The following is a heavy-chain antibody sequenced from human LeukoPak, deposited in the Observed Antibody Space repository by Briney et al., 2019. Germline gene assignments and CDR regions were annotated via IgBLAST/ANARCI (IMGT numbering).Heavy chain of an antibody. J-gene: IGHJ4*02. V-gene: IGHV3-7*03. Sequence: GGSLRLSCAASGFTFSSYWMSWVRQAPGKGLEWVANIKQDGSEKYYVDSVKGRFTISRDNSKNTLYLQMYSLRAEDTAVYYCAKVEGASKASVYWGQGALVTVSS. CDR2: IKQDGSEK. D-gene: IGHD1-1*01. CDR1: GFTFSSYW. CDR3: AKVEGASKASVY.